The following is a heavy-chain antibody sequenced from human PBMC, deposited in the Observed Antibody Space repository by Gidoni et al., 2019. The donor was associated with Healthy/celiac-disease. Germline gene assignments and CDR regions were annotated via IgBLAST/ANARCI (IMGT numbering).Heavy chain of an antibody. D-gene: IGHD2-2*01. Sequence: QVQLQQWGAGLLKPSETLSLTCAVYGGSFSGYYWSWIRQPPGKGLEWIGEINHSGSTNYNPSLKSRVTISVDTSKNQFSLKLSSVTAADTAVYYCAARYCSSTSCSMADAFDIWGQGTMVTVSS. CDR1: GGSFSGYY. V-gene: IGHV4-34*01. J-gene: IGHJ3*02. CDR3: AARYCSSTSCSMADAFDI. CDR2: INHSGST.